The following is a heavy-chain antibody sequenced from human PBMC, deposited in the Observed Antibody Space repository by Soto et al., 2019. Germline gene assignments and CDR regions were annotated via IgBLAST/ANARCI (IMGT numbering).Heavy chain of an antibody. J-gene: IGHJ6*02. CDR3: ARDMTRSIADGMDV. Sequence: PGGSLRLSCAASGFTFSSYGMHWVRQAPGKGLEWVAVIWYDGSNKYYADSVKGRFTISRDNSKNTLYLQMNSLRAEDTAVYYCARDMTRSIADGMDVWGQGTTVTVSS. CDR2: IWYDGSNK. CDR1: GFTFSSYG. V-gene: IGHV3-33*01. D-gene: IGHD6-6*01.